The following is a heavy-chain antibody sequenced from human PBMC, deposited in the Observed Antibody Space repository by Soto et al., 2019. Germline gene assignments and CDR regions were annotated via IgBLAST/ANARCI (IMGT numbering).Heavy chain of an antibody. Sequence: QVQLQESGPGLVKPSQTLSLTCTVSGGSISSGDYYWGWIRQPPRKGLEWIGYIYYSGSTYYNPSLKSRVTISLDTSTNQVSLKLSYVTAADTAVDYCAIVGSSIEVRPFDYWGQGTLVTVSS. D-gene: IGHD6-6*01. J-gene: IGHJ4*02. CDR3: AIVGSSIEVRPFDY. V-gene: IGHV4-30-4*01. CDR2: IYYSGST. CDR1: GGSISSGDYY.